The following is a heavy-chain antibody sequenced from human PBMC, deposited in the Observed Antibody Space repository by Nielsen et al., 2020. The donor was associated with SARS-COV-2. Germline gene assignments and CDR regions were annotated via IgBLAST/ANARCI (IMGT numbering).Heavy chain of an antibody. J-gene: IGHJ4*02. CDR2: INPSGGST. CDR3: ARDSEYTYYYDSSGLPGGY. V-gene: IGHV1-46*01. D-gene: IGHD3-22*01. Sequence: WVRQAPGQGLEWMGIINPSGGSTSYAQKFQGRVTMTRDTSTSTAYMELRSLRSDDTAVYYCARDSEYTYYYDSSGLPGGYWGQGTLVTVSS.